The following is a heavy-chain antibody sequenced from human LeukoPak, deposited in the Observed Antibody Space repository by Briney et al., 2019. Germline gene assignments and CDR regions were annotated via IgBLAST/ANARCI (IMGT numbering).Heavy chain of an antibody. CDR1: GGSINSYY. CDR2: IYYSGST. V-gene: IGHV4-59*01. Sequence: SETLSLTCTVSGGSINSYYWSWIRQPPGKGLEWIGYIYYSGSTNYNPSLKSRVTISVDTSKNQFSLKLSSVTAADTAVYYCARWGDYYDSSGSTEDAFDIWGQGTMVTVSS. CDR3: ARWGDYYDSSGSTEDAFDI. J-gene: IGHJ3*02. D-gene: IGHD3-22*01.